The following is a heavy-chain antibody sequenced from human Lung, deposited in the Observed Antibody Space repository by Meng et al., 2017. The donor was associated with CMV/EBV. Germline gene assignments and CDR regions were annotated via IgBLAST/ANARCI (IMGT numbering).Heavy chain of an antibody. CDR1: GGSFSGYY. Sequence: SETXSPTCAVYGGSFSGYYWSWIRQPPGKGLAWIGEINHSGSTNYNPSLKSRVTISVDTSKNQFSLKLSSVTAADTAVYYCARTTYEFGSGMYYYYYYGMDVWXQGTTVTVSS. CDR3: ARTTYEFGSGMYYYYYYGMDV. D-gene: IGHD3-3*01. J-gene: IGHJ6*02. V-gene: IGHV4-34*01. CDR2: INHSGST.